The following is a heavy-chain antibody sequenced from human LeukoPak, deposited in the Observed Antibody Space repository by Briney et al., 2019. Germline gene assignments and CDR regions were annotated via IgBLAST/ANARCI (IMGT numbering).Heavy chain of an antibody. CDR2: ISAYNGNT. J-gene: IGHJ5*02. D-gene: IGHD3-10*01. CDR3: ARDSIITMVRGVIIGGVVNWFDH. V-gene: IGHV1-18*01. CDR1: GYTFTSYG. Sequence: ASVKVSCKASGYTFTSYGISWVRQAPGQGLEWMGWISAYNGNTNYAQKLQGRVTMTTETSTSTAYMELRSLSSDDTALYYCARDSIITMVRGVIIGGVVNWFDHWGQGTLVTVSS.